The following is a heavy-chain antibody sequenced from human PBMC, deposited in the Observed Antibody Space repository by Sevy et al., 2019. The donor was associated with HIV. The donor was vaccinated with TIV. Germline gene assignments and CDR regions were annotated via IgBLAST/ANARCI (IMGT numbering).Heavy chain of an antibody. V-gene: IGHV3-21*01. CDR2: ISGETNYT. D-gene: IGHD2-2*01. Sequence: GGSLRLSCNASGITFSTSVMNWVRQSPDRGLEWVSSISGETNYTHYADSMRGRFIVSRDNAKDSLFLEMNSQTVEDTAVYYCTRASLLGYCSTTSGYYAFDIWGPGTVVTVSS. CDR1: GITFSTSV. J-gene: IGHJ3*02. CDR3: TRASLLGYCSTTSGYYAFDI.